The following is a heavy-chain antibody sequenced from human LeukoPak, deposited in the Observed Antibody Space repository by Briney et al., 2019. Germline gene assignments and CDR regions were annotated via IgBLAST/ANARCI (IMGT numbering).Heavy chain of an antibody. J-gene: IGHJ3*02. V-gene: IGHV3-23*01. CDR3: AKDRHGDYGLGALDI. CDR2: ISGNGGST. D-gene: IGHD4-17*01. CDR1: GFTFTSYA. Sequence: PGGSLRLSCAASGFTFTSYALSWVRLAPGKGLEWVSTISGNGGSTYYADSVKGRFTISRDNSKNTLYLQMNRLRAEDTALYYCAKDRHGDYGLGALDIWGQGTMVTVSS.